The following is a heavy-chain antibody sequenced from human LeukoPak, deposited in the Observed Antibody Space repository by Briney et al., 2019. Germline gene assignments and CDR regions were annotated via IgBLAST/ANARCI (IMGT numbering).Heavy chain of an antibody. V-gene: IGHV1-69*13. CDR2: IIPIFGTA. D-gene: IGHD1-26*01. J-gene: IGHJ4*02. Sequence: ASVTVSCKASGGTFTSYAISRVPQAPGQGLEWMGGIIPIFGTANYAQKFQGRVTITADEYTSNDYMELRSLSSEATAVYYFARACSGSHWYFDYWGQGTLVTVSS. CDR1: GGTFTSYA. CDR3: ARACSGSHWYFDY.